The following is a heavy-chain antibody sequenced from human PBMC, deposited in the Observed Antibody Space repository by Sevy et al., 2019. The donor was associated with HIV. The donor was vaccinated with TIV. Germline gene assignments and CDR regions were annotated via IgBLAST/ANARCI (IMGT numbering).Heavy chain of an antibody. D-gene: IGHD3-10*01. V-gene: IGHV5-51*01. CDR2: IYPADSDT. CDR3: ARPRGHSSSGWFDP. Sequence: GESLKISCKGSGYSFTNFWIGWVRQMPGKGLEWMGMIYPADSDTRYSPSFQGQVTISADKYPSTAYLQWASLKASDTAMYYCARPRGHSSSGWFDPWGQGTLVTVSS. CDR1: GYSFTNFW. J-gene: IGHJ5*02.